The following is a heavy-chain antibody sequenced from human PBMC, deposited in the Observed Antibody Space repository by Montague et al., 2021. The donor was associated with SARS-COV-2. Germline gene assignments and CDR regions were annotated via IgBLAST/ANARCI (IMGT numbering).Heavy chain of an antibody. V-gene: IGHV3-23*03. J-gene: IGHJ5*02. CDR3: AKVGDILTGYSLINLDA. Sequence: SLRLSCAASGFTFSNSPMSWVRQAPGKGLDWVSVIHSAGRGTYYADPVQGRFTISRDNLKNTVYLQMNSLRDVDTALYYCAKVGDILTGYSLINLDAWGQGTLVVVSS. D-gene: IGHD3-9*01. CDR2: IHSAGRGT. CDR1: GFTFSNSP.